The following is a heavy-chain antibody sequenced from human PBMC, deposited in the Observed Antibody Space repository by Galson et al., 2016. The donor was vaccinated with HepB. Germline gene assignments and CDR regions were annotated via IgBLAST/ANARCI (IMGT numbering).Heavy chain of an antibody. J-gene: IGHJ3*01. CDR2: ISYDGRDK. CDR1: GFSFSDYA. Sequence: SLRLSCAVSGFSFSDYAMHWVRQAPGKGLECVAVISYDGRDKYYADSVRGRFTISRDNSKNTLDLQMNSLRPEDTALYYCAKDRAWLRYTSDGIDVWGQGTTVTVSS. V-gene: IGHV3-30*18. CDR3: AKDRAWLRYTSDGIDV. D-gene: IGHD5-12*01.